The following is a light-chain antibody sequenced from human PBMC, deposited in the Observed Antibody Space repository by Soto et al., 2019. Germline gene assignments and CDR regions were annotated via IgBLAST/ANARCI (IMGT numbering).Light chain of an antibody. CDR1: QSVLYSPNNKNY. Sequence: DIVMTQSPDSLAVSLGERATINCKSSQSVLYSPNNKNYLAWYQQKPGQPPKLLIYWASTRESGVPDRFSGSGSGTDFSLTISSLQAEDVAVYYCQQYYSPFLTFGGGTKVEIK. CDR3: QQYYSPFLT. CDR2: WAS. J-gene: IGKJ4*01. V-gene: IGKV4-1*01.